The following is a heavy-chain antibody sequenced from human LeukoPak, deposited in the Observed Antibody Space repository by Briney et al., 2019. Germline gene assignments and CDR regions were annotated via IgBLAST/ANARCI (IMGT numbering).Heavy chain of an antibody. CDR3: VSGSLQSGYNFDY. D-gene: IGHD3-3*01. J-gene: IGHJ4*02. CDR2: IKYDGSAT. Sequence: GGSVRLSCAASGFTFSNYWMHWIRQVPGKGLVWVSHIKYDGSATNYADSVKGRFTISRDNAKNTLYLQMNSLRAEDTAVYYCVSGSLQSGYNFDYWGQGALVTVSS. CDR1: GFTFSNYW. V-gene: IGHV3-74*01.